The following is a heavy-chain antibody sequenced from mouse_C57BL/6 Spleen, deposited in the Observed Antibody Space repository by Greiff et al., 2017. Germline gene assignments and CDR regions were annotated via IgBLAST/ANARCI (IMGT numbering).Heavy chain of an antibody. CDR2: INPNNGGT. V-gene: IGHV1-18*01. D-gene: IGHD1-1*01. J-gene: IGHJ1*03. CDR1: GYTFTDYN. Sequence: DVQLQESGPELVKPGASVKIPCKASGYTFTDYNMDWVKQSPGKSLEWIGDINPNNGGTIYNQKFKGKATLTVDKSSRTAYMELRSLTSEDTAVYYCARPYGSSYYWYFDVWGTGTTVTVSS. CDR3: ARPYGSSYYWYFDV.